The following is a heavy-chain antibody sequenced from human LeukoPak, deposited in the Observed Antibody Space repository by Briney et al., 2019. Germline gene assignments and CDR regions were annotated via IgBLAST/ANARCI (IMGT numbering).Heavy chain of an antibody. CDR2: VSHSGATT. V-gene: IGHV3-23*01. Sequence: PGGSLRLSCAASGFTFSNYDMSWVRQAPGKGLEWVSTVSHSGATTYYADSVKGRFTISRDNSKNTLYLEMNSLRAEDTAVYYCAKDPEGGVITPQYYWGQGTLVTVSS. CDR1: GFTFSNYD. J-gene: IGHJ4*02. CDR3: AKDPEGGVITPQYY. D-gene: IGHD3-10*01.